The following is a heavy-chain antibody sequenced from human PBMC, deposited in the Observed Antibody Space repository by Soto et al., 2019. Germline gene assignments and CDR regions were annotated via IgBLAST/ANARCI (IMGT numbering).Heavy chain of an antibody. D-gene: IGHD3-22*01. Sequence: PSETLSLTCTVSGGSISSGGYYWSWIRQHPGKGLEWIGYIYYSGSTYYNPSLKSRVTISVDTSKNQFSLKLSSVTAADTAVYYCARGLRRSGYPDYSGQGTLVTVS. CDR2: IYYSGST. CDR3: ARGLRRSGYPDY. CDR1: GGSISSGGYY. J-gene: IGHJ4*02. V-gene: IGHV4-31*03.